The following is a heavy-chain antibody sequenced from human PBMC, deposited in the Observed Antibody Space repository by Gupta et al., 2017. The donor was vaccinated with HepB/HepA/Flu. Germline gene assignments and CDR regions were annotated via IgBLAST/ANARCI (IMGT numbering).Heavy chain of an antibody. CDR2: IRPDGGEK. Sequence: EEQLVESGGGLVQPGGSLRPSCATSGFDFSTYWMTWVRQTPGKGLEWVADIRPDGGEKSYVDSVKGRFTISRDNGKNSLYLQMNSLRAEDTAVYFCAREGRLLGAFDVWGHGTMVSVSS. D-gene: IGHD3-16*01. V-gene: IGHV3-7*01. CDR3: AREGRLLGAFDV. CDR1: GFDFSTYW. J-gene: IGHJ3*01.